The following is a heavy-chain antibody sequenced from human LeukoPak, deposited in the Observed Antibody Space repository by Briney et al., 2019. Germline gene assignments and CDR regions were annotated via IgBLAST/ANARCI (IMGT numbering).Heavy chain of an antibody. J-gene: IGHJ4*02. Sequence: GGSLRLSCAASGFTFSSYEMNWVRQAPGKGLEWVSYISSSGSTIYYADSVKGRFTISRDNAKNSLYLQMNSLRAEDTAVYYCARVFYDSSGRPFDYWGQGTLVTVSS. V-gene: IGHV3-48*03. CDR2: ISSSGSTI. CDR3: ARVFYDSSGRPFDY. CDR1: GFTFSSYE. D-gene: IGHD3-22*01.